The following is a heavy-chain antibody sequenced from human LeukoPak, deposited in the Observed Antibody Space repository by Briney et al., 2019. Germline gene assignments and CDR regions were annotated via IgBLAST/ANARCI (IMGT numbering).Heavy chain of an antibody. CDR2: IKKDGSEK. D-gene: IGHD2-8*01. J-gene: IGHJ6*02. Sequence: GGSLRLSCAASGFTFSNYWMTWVRQAPGKGLEWVANIKKDGSEKNYVDSVKGRFTVSRDNAKNSLYLQMNSLRADDTALYYCAKQYCTATSCGGMDVWGRGTTVTVSS. V-gene: IGHV3-7*01. CDR3: AKQYCTATSCGGMDV. CDR1: GFTFSNYW.